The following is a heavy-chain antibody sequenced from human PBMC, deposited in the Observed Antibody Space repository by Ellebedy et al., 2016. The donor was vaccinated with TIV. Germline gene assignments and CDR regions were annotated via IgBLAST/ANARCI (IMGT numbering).Heavy chain of an antibody. J-gene: IGHJ4*02. V-gene: IGHV4-39*02. Sequence: MPSETLSLTCSVSGGSVSSTRYYWAWSRQPPDKRLEWIGCVYYSGSPYYNPSFKSRVTLSADTSKNHFSLNLRTVTAADTAVYYCATIDPWQPNEDWGQGILVIVSS. D-gene: IGHD1-1*01. CDR3: ATIDPWQPNED. CDR1: GGSVSSTRYY. CDR2: VYYSGSP.